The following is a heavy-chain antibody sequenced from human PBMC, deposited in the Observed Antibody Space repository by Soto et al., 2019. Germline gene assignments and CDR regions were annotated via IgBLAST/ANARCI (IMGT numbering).Heavy chain of an antibody. CDR2: IIPIFGTA. CDR3: ATRLPDYYYYGMDV. D-gene: IGHD3-16*01. J-gene: IGHJ6*02. V-gene: IGHV1-69*13. Sequence: SVKVSCKASGGTFSSYAISWVRQAPGQGLEWMGGIIPIFGTANYAQKFQGRVTITADESTSTAYMELSSLRSEDTAVYYCATRLPDYYYYGMDVWGQGTTVTVS. CDR1: GGTFSSYA.